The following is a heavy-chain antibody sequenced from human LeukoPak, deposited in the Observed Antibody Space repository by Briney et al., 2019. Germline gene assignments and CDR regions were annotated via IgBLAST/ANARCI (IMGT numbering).Heavy chain of an antibody. D-gene: IGHD6-19*01. J-gene: IGHJ4*02. CDR2: ISGSGGNT. CDR3: ARDDSRGWYRGYYFDY. Sequence: GGSLRLSCAASGFTFSSYGMSWVRQAPGKGLEWVSVISGSGGNTYYADPVKGRFTISRDNSKNTLYMQMNSLRAEDTAVYYCARDDSRGWYRGYYFDYWGQGTLVTVSS. V-gene: IGHV3-23*01. CDR1: GFTFSSYG.